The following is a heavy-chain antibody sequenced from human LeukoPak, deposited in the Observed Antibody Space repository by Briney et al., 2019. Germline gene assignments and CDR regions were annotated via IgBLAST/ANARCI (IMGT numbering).Heavy chain of an antibody. D-gene: IGHD3-3*01. J-gene: IGHJ3*02. CDR2: ISYDGSNK. CDR3: ARVGKRSITIFRAATSDAFDI. CDR1: GFTFSSYA. V-gene: IGHV3-30-3*01. Sequence: GRSLRLSCAASGFTFSSYAMHWVRQAPGKGLEWGALISYDGSNKYYADSVKGRFTISRDNSKNTLYLQMNSLRAEDTAVYYCARVGKRSITIFRAATSDAFDIWGQGTMVTVSS.